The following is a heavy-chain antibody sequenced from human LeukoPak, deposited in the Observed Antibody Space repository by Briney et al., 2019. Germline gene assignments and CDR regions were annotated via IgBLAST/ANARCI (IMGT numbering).Heavy chain of an antibody. D-gene: IGHD3-3*01. CDR3: ARGQYYDFWSGYHYYYGMDV. V-gene: IGHV1-8*01. CDR2: MNPNSGNT. CDR1: GYTFTSYD. Sequence: ASVKVSCKASGYTFTSYDINWVRQATGQGLEWMGWMNPNSGNTSYAQKFQGRVTMTRNTSISTAYMELSSLRSEDTAVYYCARGQYYDFWSGYHYYYGMDVWGQGTTVTVSS. J-gene: IGHJ6*02.